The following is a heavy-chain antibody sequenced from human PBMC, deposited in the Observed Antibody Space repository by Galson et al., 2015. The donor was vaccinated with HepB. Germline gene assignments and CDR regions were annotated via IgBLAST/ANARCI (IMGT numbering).Heavy chain of an antibody. CDR2: ISSSSSYT. D-gene: IGHD2-15*01. CDR1: GFTFSDYY. J-gene: IGHJ5*02. V-gene: IGHV3-11*06. Sequence: SLRLSCAASGFTFSDYYMSWIRQAPGKGLEWVSYISSSSSYTNYADSVKGRFTISRDNAKNSLYLQMNSLRAEDTAVYYCARDLLYHWFDPWGQGTLVTVSS. CDR3: ARDLLYHWFDP.